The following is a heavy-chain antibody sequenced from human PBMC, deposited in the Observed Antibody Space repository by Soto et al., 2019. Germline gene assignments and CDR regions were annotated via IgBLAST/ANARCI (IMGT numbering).Heavy chain of an antibody. V-gene: IGHV1-69*01. CDR1: GGTFSNHA. J-gene: IGHJ6*02. CDR2: IIPMFPTA. CDR3: ARDAATYFCGDSYRCFSYGMDV. D-gene: IGHD2-21*02. Sequence: GASVKVSCKASGGTFSNHAISWVRQAPGQGLEWVGGIIPMFPTADYAQRFQGRVTITADDSTTTVYMELSGLRSEDTAMYYCARDAATYFCGDSYRCFSYGMDVWGQGTTVPVS.